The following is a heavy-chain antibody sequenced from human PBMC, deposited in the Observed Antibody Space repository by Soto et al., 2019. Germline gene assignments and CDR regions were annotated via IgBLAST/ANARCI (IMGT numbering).Heavy chain of an antibody. CDR1: GFTFSSYA. Sequence: QVQLVESGGGVVQPGRSLRLSCAASGFTFSSYAMHWVRQAPGKGLEWVAVISYDGSNKYYADSVKDRFTISRDNSKNTLYLQMNSLRAEDTAVYYCARVAWWLQSRGWFDPWGQGTLVTVSS. V-gene: IGHV3-30-3*01. CDR2: ISYDGSNK. J-gene: IGHJ5*02. D-gene: IGHD5-12*01. CDR3: ARVAWWLQSRGWFDP.